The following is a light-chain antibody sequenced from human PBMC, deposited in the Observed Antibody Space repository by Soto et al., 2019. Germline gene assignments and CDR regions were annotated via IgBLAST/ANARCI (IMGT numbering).Light chain of an antibody. CDR3: KQSFGTPLT. V-gene: IGKV1-39*01. CDR1: QNIKKY. Sequence: EIQITQSPSSLSACVGHRVTITCRSSQNIKKYLNWYQQKPGKAPNLLIYTASSLQVGLPSRFSGSGSGTDFTLTISSLQTEDSATYYCKQSFGTPLTFGGGTDVDIK. J-gene: IGKJ4*01. CDR2: TAS.